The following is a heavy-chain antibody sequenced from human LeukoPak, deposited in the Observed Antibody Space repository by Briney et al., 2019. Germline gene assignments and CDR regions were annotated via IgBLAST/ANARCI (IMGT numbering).Heavy chain of an antibody. CDR3: AKYEANYYDSSGYYYYYYYYMDV. J-gene: IGHJ6*03. CDR1: GFTFSSYG. Sequence: GGSLRLSCAASGFTFSSYGMSWVRQAPGKGLEWVSAISGSGVSTYYADSVKGRFTISRDNSKNTLYLQMNSLRAEDTAVYYCAKYEANYYDSSGYYYYYYYYMDVWGKGTTVTISS. V-gene: IGHV3-23*01. CDR2: ISGSGVST. D-gene: IGHD3-22*01.